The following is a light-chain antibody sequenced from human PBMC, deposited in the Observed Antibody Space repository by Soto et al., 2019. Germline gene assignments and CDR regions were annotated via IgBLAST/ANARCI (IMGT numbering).Light chain of an antibody. CDR2: EVS. Sequence: QSVLTQPASVSGSPRQSITISCPGTSSDVGGYNLVSWYQQHPGKAPKLMIYEVSKRPSGVSNRFSGSKSGNTASLTISGLQAEDEADYYCCSYAGSSTPYVFGTGTKVTVL. J-gene: IGLJ1*01. CDR1: SSDVGGYNL. CDR3: CSYAGSSTPYV. V-gene: IGLV2-23*02.